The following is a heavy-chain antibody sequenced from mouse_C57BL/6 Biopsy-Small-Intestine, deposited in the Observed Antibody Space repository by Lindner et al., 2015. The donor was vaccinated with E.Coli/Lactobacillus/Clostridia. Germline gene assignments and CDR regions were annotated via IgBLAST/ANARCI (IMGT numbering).Heavy chain of an antibody. CDR2: IHPNYGTT. J-gene: IGHJ3*01. V-gene: IGHV1-39*01. CDR1: GYSFTDYN. Sequence: VQLQESGPELVKPGASVKISCKASGYSFTDYNMNWVKQSNGKGLEWIGVIHPNYGTTTYNQKFKGKATLTVDQSSSTAYMQLNSLTSEDSAVYYCARSRDYGSSWFAYWGQGTLVTVSA. CDR3: ARSRDYGSSWFAY. D-gene: IGHD1-1*01.